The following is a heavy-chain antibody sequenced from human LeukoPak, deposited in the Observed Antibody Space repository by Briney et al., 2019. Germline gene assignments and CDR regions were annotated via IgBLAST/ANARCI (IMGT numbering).Heavy chain of an antibody. Sequence: PSGTLSLTCAVSGGSISSSNWWSWVRQPPGKGLEWIGEIYHSGSTNYNPSLKSRVTISVDTSKNQFSLKLSSVTAADTAVYYCARGRDGYNPAADYWGQGTLVTVS. V-gene: IGHV4-4*02. CDR3: ARGRDGYNPAADY. J-gene: IGHJ4*02. CDR2: IYHSGST. D-gene: IGHD5-24*01. CDR1: GGSISSSNW.